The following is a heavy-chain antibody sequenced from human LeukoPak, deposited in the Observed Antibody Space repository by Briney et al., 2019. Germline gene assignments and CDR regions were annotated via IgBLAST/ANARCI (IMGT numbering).Heavy chain of an antibody. CDR1: GYTFTSYG. D-gene: IGHD6-19*01. V-gene: IGHV1-69*06. J-gene: IGHJ3*02. CDR2: IIPIFGTA. CDR3: ARDRRYWIAVAGTRPTGDAFDI. Sequence: GASVKVSCKASGYTFTSYGISWVRQAPGQGLEWMGGIIPIFGTANYAQKFQGRVTITADKSTSTAYMELSSLRSEDTAVYYCARDRRYWIAVAGTRPTGDAFDIWGQGTMVTVSS.